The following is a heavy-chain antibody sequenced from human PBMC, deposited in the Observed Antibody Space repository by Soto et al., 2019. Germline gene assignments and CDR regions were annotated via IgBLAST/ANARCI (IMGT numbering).Heavy chain of an antibody. V-gene: IGHV3-30*18. CDR1: GFTFSSYG. CDR2: ISYDGSNK. CDR3: AKLRALIPFDI. J-gene: IGHJ3*02. Sequence: QVQLVESGGGVVQPGRSLRLSCAASGFTFSSYGMHWVRQAPGKGLEWVAVISYDGSNKYYADSVKGRFTISRDNSKNTLYLQMNSLRAEDTAVYYCAKLRALIPFDIWGQGTMVTVSS.